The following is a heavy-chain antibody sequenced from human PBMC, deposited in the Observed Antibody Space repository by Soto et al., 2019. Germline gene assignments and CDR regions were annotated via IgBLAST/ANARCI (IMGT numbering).Heavy chain of an antibody. J-gene: IGHJ4*02. CDR3: VRTSLVVAAATREDY. CDR1: GFTFSSYW. CDR2: INSDGSST. V-gene: IGHV3-74*01. D-gene: IGHD2-15*01. Sequence: VQLVESGGGLVQPGGSLRLSCAASGFTFSSYWMHWVRQAPGKGLVWVSRINSDGSSTSYADSVKGRFTISRDNAKNTLYLQMNSLRAEDTAVYYCVRTSLVVAAATREDYWGEGALVTFSS.